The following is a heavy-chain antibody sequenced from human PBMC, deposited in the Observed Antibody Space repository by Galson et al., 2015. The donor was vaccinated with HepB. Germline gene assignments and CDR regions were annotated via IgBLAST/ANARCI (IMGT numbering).Heavy chain of an antibody. J-gene: IGHJ4*02. V-gene: IGHV5-51*03. CDR1: GYTFTRSW. CDR2: IYPGDSDA. Sequence: QSGAEVKKSGESLKISCKGSGYTFTRSWIGWVRHLPGKGLDWMGIIYPGDSDARYSPSFQGQVTISADKSISTTYLEWSSLKASDTATYYCARVLYQYGSGTYHNARNPIDFWGQGTLVTVSS. CDR3: ARVLYQYGSGTYHNARNPIDF. D-gene: IGHD3-10*01.